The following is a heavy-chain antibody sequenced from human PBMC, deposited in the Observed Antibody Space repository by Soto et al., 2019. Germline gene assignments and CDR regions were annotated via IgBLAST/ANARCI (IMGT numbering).Heavy chain of an antibody. Sequence: EVQLLEFGGGPAQPGGSLRLSCSGSGFTFSDSAMSWVRQSPGKGLEWVSGVSAGGEYTYYSNSAKGRFTISRDNLNGTPHLQMDVLRVEDTAFYYCTKGRVAFSPRNYFGSWGQGTLVTVSS. D-gene: IGHD3-3*01. CDR2: VSAGGEYT. CDR1: GFTFSDSA. CDR3: TKGRVAFSPRNYFGS. V-gene: IGHV3-23*01. J-gene: IGHJ4*02.